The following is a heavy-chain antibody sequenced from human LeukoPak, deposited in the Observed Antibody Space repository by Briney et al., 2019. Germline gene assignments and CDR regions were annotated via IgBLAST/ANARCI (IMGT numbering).Heavy chain of an antibody. Sequence: EASVKVSCKASGYTFTSYYMHWVRQAPGQGLEWMGIINPSGGSTNYAQKFQGRVTMTRDTSISTAYMELSRLRSDDTAVYYCARSPYYCTNGVCLYFDYWGQGTLVTVSS. V-gene: IGHV1-2*02. CDR3: ARSPYYCTNGVCLYFDY. CDR2: INPSGGST. J-gene: IGHJ4*02. CDR1: GYTFTSYY. D-gene: IGHD2-8*01.